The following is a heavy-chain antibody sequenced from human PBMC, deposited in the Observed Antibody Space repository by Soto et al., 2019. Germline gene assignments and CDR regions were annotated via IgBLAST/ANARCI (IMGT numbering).Heavy chain of an antibody. D-gene: IGHD2-8*02. CDR2: INPDSGAT. Sequence: HEHLVQSGAEVKRLGASLKVSCKASGYSFTGYYIHWVRQAPGQGLEWMGWINPDSGATNYAQNFQGRVTLTSDTSISTASMDLTSLTSDATAVYYCARGDYGTGGYPFPYFDYWGQGTLVIVSS. CDR1: GYSFTGYY. V-gene: IGHV1-2*02. J-gene: IGHJ4*02. CDR3: ARGDYGTGGYPFPYFDY.